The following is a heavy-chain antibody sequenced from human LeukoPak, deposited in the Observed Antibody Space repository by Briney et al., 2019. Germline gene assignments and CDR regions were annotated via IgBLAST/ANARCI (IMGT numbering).Heavy chain of an antibody. D-gene: IGHD3-9*01. CDR2: ISGSAGTT. CDR1: GFTFSSYA. Sequence: GGSLRLSCAASGFTFSSYAMSWVRQAPGKGLEWVSSISGSAGTTYYADSVKGRFTISRDNSKNTLYLQMNSLRAEDTAVYYCAAYYDILTGSVNWFVPWGQGTLVTVSS. CDR3: AAYYDILTGSVNWFVP. V-gene: IGHV3-23*01. J-gene: IGHJ5*02.